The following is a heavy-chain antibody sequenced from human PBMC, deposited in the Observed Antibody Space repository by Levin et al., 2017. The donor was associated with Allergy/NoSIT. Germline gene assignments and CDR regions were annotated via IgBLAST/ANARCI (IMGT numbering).Heavy chain of an antibody. V-gene: IGHV3-21*01. J-gene: IGHJ4*02. Sequence: GGSLRLSCAASGFTFRSYSMNWVRQAPGKGLEWVSSISSSNSYIYSADSVKGRFTISRDNAKNSLYLQMNSLRAEDTAVYYCALIHTDGSCSGGNCPLGYWGQGTLVTVSS. CDR1: GFTFRSYS. CDR3: ALIHTDGSCSGGNCPLGY. CDR2: ISSSNSYI. D-gene: IGHD2-15*01.